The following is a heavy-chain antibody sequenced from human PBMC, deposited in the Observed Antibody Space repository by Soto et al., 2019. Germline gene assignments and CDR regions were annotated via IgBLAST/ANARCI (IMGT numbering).Heavy chain of an antibody. V-gene: IGHV4-34*01. CDR2: IKDGGRT. CDR1: GGSLSGYD. J-gene: IGHJ4*02. Sequence: QVQLQQWGAGLLKPSETLSLNCAVYGGSLSGYDWSWIRQPPGKGLEWIGEIKDGGRTNYSPSLKGRAPISSDTSNDQVALRLDSVTAADSGVDYCARGQDGVVAALWDQGTLVTVSS. D-gene: IGHD5-12*01. CDR3: ARGQDGVVAAL.